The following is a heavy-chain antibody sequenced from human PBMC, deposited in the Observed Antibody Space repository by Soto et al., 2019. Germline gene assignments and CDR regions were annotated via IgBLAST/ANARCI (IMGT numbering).Heavy chain of an antibody. D-gene: IGHD1-26*01. CDR1: GFTFSSYA. CDR2: ISYDGSNK. V-gene: IGHV3-30-3*01. CDR3: ARGSISGSQPYSFDY. Sequence: QVQLVESGGGVVQPGRSLRLSCAASGFTFSSYAMHWVRQAPGKGLEWVAVISYDGSNKYYADSVKGRFTISRDNSKNPLYLQMNSLRAEDTAVYYCARGSISGSQPYSFDYWGQGTLVTVSS. J-gene: IGHJ4*02.